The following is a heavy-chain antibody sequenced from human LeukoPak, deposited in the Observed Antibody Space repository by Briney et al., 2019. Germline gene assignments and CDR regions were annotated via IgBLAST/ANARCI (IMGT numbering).Heavy chain of an antibody. CDR1: GFTFSDHF. J-gene: IGHJ4*02. V-gene: IGHV3-72*01. CDR2: TRNKANSYIT. D-gene: IGHD1-26*01. Sequence: GGSLRLSCAASGFTFSDHFLDWVRQAPGKGLEWVGRTRNKANSYITEYAASVKGRFTISRDDSKNSLYLQMSSLKPDDTAMYYCASIRGTFGYWGQGTLVTVSS. CDR3: ASIRGTFGY.